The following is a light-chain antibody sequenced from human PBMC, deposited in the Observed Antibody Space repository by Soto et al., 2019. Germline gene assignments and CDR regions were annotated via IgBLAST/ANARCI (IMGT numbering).Light chain of an antibody. CDR2: EGS. CDR3: CSYAGSSTFVV. Sequence: QSALTQPASLSGSPGQSITISCTGTSSDIGAYDYVSWFQQHPGKAPKLIIYEGSKRPSGVSNRFSGSRSGNTASLTISGLQAEDEADYYCCSYAGSSTFVVFGGGTKLTVL. V-gene: IGLV2-23*03. CDR1: SSDIGAYDY. J-gene: IGLJ2*01.